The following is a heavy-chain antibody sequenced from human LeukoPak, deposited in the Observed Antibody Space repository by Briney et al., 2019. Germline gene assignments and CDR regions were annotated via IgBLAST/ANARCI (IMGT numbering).Heavy chain of an antibody. CDR3: ARSVDPYYYYYMDV. CDR1: GGSISSHY. J-gene: IGHJ6*03. D-gene: IGHD5-12*01. Sequence: SETLSLTCTVSGGSISSHYWSWIRQPPGKGLEWMGYIYYSGSTNYNPSLKSRVTISVDTSKNQFSLKLSSVTAADTAVYYCARSVDPYYYYYMDVWGKGTTVTVSS. CDR2: IYYSGST. V-gene: IGHV4-59*11.